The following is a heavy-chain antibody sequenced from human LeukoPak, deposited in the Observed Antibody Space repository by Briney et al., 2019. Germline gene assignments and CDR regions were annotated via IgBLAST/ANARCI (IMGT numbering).Heavy chain of an antibody. CDR1: GFTFSTYW. CDR3: AKLPYFAYFDY. CDR2: INDDGNNI. Sequence: GGSLRLSCAASGFTFSTYWMHWVRQVPGKGLVWVSRINDDGNNIRYAASVKGRFTISRENAKNTLYLQMSSLRAEDTAVYYCAKLPYFAYFDYWGQGTLVSVSS. J-gene: IGHJ4*02. D-gene: IGHD3-9*01. V-gene: IGHV3-74*01.